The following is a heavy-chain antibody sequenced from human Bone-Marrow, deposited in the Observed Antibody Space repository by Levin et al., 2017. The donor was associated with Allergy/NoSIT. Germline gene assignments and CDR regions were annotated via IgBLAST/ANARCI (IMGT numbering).Heavy chain of an antibody. CDR2: IISSGTNT. CDR3: ASLQYGDYGNDY. J-gene: IGHJ4*02. CDR1: GFTFSTYS. Sequence: GESLKISCAASGFTFSTYSMNWVRQAPGKGLEWVSAIISSGTNTYYADSVKGRFTISRDNAKNSLYLQMNSLRAEDTAVYYCASLQYGDYGNDYWGQGTLVTVSS. V-gene: IGHV3-21*06. D-gene: IGHD4-17*01.